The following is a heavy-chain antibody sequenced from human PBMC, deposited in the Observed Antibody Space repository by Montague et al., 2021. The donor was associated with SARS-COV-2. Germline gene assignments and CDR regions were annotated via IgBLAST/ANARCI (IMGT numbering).Heavy chain of an antibody. CDR3: ARLDGLGY. CDR1: GFTFSNYW. Sequence: SLRLSCAASGFTFSNYWWSWVRQPPGKGLEWIGEIYHGGSTNYNPSLKSRVTMSIDESRNQFSLSLSSLTAADTAVYYCARLDGLGYWGQGTLVAVSS. V-gene: IGHV4-4*02. CDR2: IYHGGST. D-gene: IGHD3/OR15-3a*01. J-gene: IGHJ4*02.